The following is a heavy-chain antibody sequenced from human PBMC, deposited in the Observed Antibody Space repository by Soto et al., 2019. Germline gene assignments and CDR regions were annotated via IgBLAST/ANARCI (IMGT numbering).Heavy chain of an antibody. D-gene: IGHD6-19*01. J-gene: IGHJ4*02. CDR2: INSDGSST. CDR3: ARGPWYSRGHAFDY. V-gene: IGHV3-74*01. Sequence: RRLSCAASGFTFSSYWMHWVRQAPGKGLVWVSRINSDGSSTSYADSVKGRFTISRDNATNTLYLQMNSLRAEDTAVYYCARGPWYSRGHAFDYWGQGTLVTVSS. CDR1: GFTFSSYW.